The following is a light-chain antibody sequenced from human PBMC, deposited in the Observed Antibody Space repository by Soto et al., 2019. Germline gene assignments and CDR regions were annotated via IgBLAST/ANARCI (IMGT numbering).Light chain of an antibody. J-gene: IGLJ2*01. CDR2: LNSDGSH. V-gene: IGLV4-69*01. Sequence: QLVLTQSPSASASLGASVKLTCTLDSGHSNYAIAWHQQQPGKGPRYLMKLNSDGSHNKGDGIPDRFSGSSSGAERYLIISSLQSEDEADYYCQTGGTGIPFGGGTKLTVL. CDR3: QTGGTGIP. CDR1: SGHSNYA.